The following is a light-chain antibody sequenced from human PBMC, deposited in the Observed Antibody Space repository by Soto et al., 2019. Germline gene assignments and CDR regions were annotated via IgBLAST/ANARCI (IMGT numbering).Light chain of an antibody. CDR2: AAS. CDR1: QRISKY. CDR3: QQSYSTPPDT. J-gene: IGKJ2*01. V-gene: IGKV1-39*01. Sequence: DIQMTQSPSSLSASVGDRVTITCRASQRISKYLNWYQQKPGQAPNLLIYAASTLQSGVPSRFSGSGSGTDFTLTISSRQPEDFATYYCQQSYSTPPDTFGQGTKLEIK.